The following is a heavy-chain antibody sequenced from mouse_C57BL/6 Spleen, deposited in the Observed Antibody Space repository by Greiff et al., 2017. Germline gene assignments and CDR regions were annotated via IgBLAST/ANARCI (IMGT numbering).Heavy chain of an antibody. CDR2: LDPETGGT. V-gene: IGHV1-15*01. CDR3: TSLWFAY. CDR1: GYTFTDYE. Sequence: VQLQQSGAELVRPGASVTLSCKASGYTFTDYEMPWVKQTPVHGLEWIGALDPETGGTAYNQKFKGKAILTADKSSSTAYMELRSLTSEDSAVYYCTSLWFAYGGQGTLVTVSA. J-gene: IGHJ3*01.